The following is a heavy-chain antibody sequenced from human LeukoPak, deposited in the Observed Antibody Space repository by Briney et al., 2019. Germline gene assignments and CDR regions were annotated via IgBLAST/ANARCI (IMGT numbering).Heavy chain of an antibody. CDR1: GYTFTSYG. J-gene: IGHJ6*02. CDR3: AREEWFGEMSGMDV. V-gene: IGHV1-18*01. D-gene: IGHD3-10*01. CDR2: ISAYNGNT. Sequence: ASVKVSCKASGYTFTSYGISWVRQAPGQGLEWMGWISAYNGNTNYAQKLQGRVTMTTDTSTSTAYMGLRSLRSDDTAVYYCAREEWFGEMSGMDVWGQGTTVTVSS.